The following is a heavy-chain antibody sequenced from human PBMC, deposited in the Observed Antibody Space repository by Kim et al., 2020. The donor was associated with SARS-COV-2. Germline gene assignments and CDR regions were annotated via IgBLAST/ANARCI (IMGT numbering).Heavy chain of an antibody. D-gene: IGHD5-18*01. CDR1: GFTFSAYY. Sequence: GGSLRLSCAASGFTFSAYYMLWIRQAPGQGLELIPSSTGSVSNTNYADSVKGRFTISRYNASNSLCLQMNIIRAEDSAVCYCAWVVGYRYGHYDYWGQGT. CDR2: STGSVSNT. V-gene: IGHV3-11*03. J-gene: IGHJ4*02. CDR3: AWVVGYRYGHYDY.